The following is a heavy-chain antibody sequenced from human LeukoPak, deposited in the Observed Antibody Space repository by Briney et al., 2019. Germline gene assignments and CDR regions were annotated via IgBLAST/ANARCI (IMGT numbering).Heavy chain of an antibody. J-gene: IGHJ5*02. CDR3: ARALFNYYDSSGYKS. D-gene: IGHD3-22*01. CDR1: GGSISSYY. V-gene: IGHV4-59*08. CDR2: ISDIGSI. Sequence: SETLSLTCTVSGGSISSYYWSWIRQPPGKGLEWIAYISDIGSINYNPSLKSRVTISLDTSKNQFSLKLSSVTAADTAVYYCARALFNYYDSSGYKSWGQGTLVTVSS.